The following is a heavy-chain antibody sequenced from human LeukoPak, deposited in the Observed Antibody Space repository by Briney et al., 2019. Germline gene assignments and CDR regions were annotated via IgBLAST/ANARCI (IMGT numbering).Heavy chain of an antibody. D-gene: IGHD3-22*01. CDR3: ARQGDYDSSAYYYLDY. CDR1: GYSFTSYC. J-gene: IGHJ4*02. V-gene: IGHV5-51*01. Sequence: GESLKISCKGSGYSFTSYCSGWVRPMPGKGLEWMGIIYPGDSDTRHSPSFQGQVTISADTSISTAYLQWSSLKASDTAMYYCARQGDYDSSAYYYLDYWGQGTLVTVSS. CDR2: IYPGDSDT.